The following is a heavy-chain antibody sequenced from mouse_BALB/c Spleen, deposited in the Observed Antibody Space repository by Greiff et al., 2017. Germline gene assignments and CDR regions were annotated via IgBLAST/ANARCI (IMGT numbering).Heavy chain of an antibody. Sequence: DVKLQESGGGLVKPGGSLKLSCAASGFTFSSYAVSWVRQTPEKRLEWVATISSGGSYTYYPDSVKGRFTISRDNAKNTLYLQMSSLRSEDTAMYYCARDYYYGSSYGFDYWGQGTTLTVSS. J-gene: IGHJ2*01. D-gene: IGHD1-1*01. CDR2: ISSGGSYT. CDR3: ARDYYYGSSYGFDY. V-gene: IGHV5-9-3*01. CDR1: GFTFSSYA.